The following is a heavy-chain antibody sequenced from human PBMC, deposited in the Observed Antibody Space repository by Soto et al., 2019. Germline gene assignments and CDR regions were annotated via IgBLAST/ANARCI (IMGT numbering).Heavy chain of an antibody. CDR3: ARGVGSSPPRY. CDR1: GGSISVYY. Sequence: SETLSLTCTISGGSISVYYWSWIRQPPGQALEWIGYIYDSGSPYYNPSLRSRVIISADTSKNQISLKLTSATAADTAVYYCARGVGSSPPRYWGRGTLVTVSS. D-gene: IGHD1-26*01. CDR2: IYDSGSP. J-gene: IGHJ4*02. V-gene: IGHV4-59*01.